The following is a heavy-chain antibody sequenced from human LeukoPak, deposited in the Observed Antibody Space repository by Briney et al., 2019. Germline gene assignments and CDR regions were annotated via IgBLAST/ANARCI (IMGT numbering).Heavy chain of an antibody. CDR1: GFTFGDYA. D-gene: IGHD2-2*01. CDR3: ARGERLVVVPAANLDY. Sequence: GGSLRLSCTASGFTFGDYAMSWFRQAPGKGLEWVGFIRSKAYGGTTEYAASVKGRFTISRDDSKSIAYLQMNSLKTEDTAVYYWARGERLVVVPAANLDYWGQGTLVTVSS. CDR2: IRSKAYGGTT. J-gene: IGHJ4*02. V-gene: IGHV3-49*03.